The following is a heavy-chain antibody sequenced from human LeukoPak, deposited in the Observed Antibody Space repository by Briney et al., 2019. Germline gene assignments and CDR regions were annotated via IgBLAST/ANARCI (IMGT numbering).Heavy chain of an antibody. J-gene: IGHJ4*02. CDR2: ISGSGGST. Sequence: PGGSLRLSCAASRFTFSSYAMSWVRQAPGKGLEWVSAISGSGGSTYYADSVKGRFTISRDNSKNTLYLQMNGLRAEDTAVYYCAKDQGYDFWSGPDYWGQGTLVTVSS. V-gene: IGHV3-23*01. CDR3: AKDQGYDFWSGPDY. D-gene: IGHD3-3*01. CDR1: RFTFSSYA.